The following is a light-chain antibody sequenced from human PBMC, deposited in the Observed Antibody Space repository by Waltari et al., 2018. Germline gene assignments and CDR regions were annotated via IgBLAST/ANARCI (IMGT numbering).Light chain of an antibody. V-gene: IGKV4-1*01. Sequence: DIVMTQSPDSLAVSLGERATINCKSSQTLLYNSNSRNYLAWYQQKPGQPRKLLIYWASTRESGVPDRFSASGSGTDFTLTISSLQAEDVAVYSCQQYYSIPFTFGPGTKVDIK. CDR1: QTLLYNSNSRNY. CDR2: WAS. J-gene: IGKJ3*01. CDR3: QQYYSIPFT.